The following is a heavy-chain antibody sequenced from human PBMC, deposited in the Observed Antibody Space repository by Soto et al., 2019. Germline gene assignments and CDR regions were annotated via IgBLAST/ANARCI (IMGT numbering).Heavy chain of an antibody. CDR2: IIPIFGTA. V-gene: IGHV1-69*06. Sequence: ASVKVSCKASGGTFSSYAISWVRQAPGQGLEWMGGIIPIFGTANYAQKFQGRVTITADKSTSTAYMELSSLRSEDTAVYYCARAVFSIAAAGTGNYYCGMDVWGQGTTVTVSS. CDR3: ARAVFSIAAAGTGNYYCGMDV. CDR1: GGTFSSYA. D-gene: IGHD6-13*01. J-gene: IGHJ6*02.